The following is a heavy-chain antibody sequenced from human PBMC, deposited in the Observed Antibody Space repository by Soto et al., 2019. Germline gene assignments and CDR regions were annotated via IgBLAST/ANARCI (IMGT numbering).Heavy chain of an antibody. D-gene: IGHD5-18*01. CDR1: GFTFSSYG. J-gene: IGHJ4*02. V-gene: IGHV3-30*18. CDR3: AKGDPWIQLPNCDY. CDR2: ISYDGSNK. Sequence: QVQLVESGGGVVQPGRSLRLSCAASGFTFSSYGMHWVXQAPGKGLEWVAVISYDGSNKYYADSVKGRFTISRDNSKNTLYLQMNSLRAEDTAVYYCAKGDPWIQLPNCDYWGQGTLVTVSS.